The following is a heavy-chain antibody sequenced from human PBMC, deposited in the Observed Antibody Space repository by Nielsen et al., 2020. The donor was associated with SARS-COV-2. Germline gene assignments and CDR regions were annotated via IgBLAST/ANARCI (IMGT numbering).Heavy chain of an antibody. Sequence: SETLSLTCAAYGGSFGRYYWTWIRQAPERGLEWIGEITDSGTADYNSSLRGRATISLDTSKNHISLKLSSVTAADTAVYYCARLKYDYIWGSYRYIDVWGQGTLVTVSS. D-gene: IGHD3-16*02. CDR3: ARLKYDYIWGSYRYIDV. V-gene: IGHV4-34*01. CDR1: GGSFGRYY. CDR2: ITDSGTA. J-gene: IGHJ4*02.